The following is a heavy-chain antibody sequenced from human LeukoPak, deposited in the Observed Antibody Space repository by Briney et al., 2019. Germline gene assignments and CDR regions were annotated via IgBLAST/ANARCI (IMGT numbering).Heavy chain of an antibody. J-gene: IGHJ4*02. V-gene: IGHV3-74*03. CDR2: INGDGSTT. CDR3: ARDYAGSPDY. CDR1: GFTFSTYW. D-gene: IGHD3-10*01. Sequence: GGSLRLSCTASGFTFSTYWINWVRQSPGKGLVWVALINGDGSTTTHADSVKGRFTISRDNAKNTAYLQMNSLRDEDAAVYFCARDYAGSPDYWGQGTLVTVSA.